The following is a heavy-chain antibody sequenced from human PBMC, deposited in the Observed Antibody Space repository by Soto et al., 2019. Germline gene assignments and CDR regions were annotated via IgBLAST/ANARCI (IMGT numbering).Heavy chain of an antibody. Sequence: GGSLRLSCAASGFTFSSYGMHWVRQAPGKGLGWVAVIWYDGSNKYYADSVKGRFTISRDNSKNTLYLQMNSLRAEDTAVYYCARGGIQLWFFDYWGQGTLVTVSS. CDR3: ARGGIQLWFFDY. CDR2: IWYDGSNK. V-gene: IGHV3-33*01. J-gene: IGHJ4*02. CDR1: GFTFSSYG. D-gene: IGHD5-18*01.